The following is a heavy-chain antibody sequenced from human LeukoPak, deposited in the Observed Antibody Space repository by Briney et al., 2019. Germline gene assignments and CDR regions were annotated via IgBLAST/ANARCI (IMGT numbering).Heavy chain of an antibody. V-gene: IGHV3-21*01. D-gene: IGHD5-12*01. CDR2: ITSSSSYM. CDR3: ARESLATIGVDY. J-gene: IGHJ4*02. CDR1: GFTFSSYS. Sequence: PGGSLRLSCAASGFTFSSYSMMWVRQAPGKGLEWVSSITSSSSYMYYADSVKGRFTISRDNAKNSLYLQMNTLRAEDTAVYYCARESLATIGVDYWGQGTLVTVSS.